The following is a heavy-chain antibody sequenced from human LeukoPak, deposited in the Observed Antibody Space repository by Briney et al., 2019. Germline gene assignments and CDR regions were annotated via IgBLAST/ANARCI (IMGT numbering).Heavy chain of an antibody. J-gene: IGHJ6*03. D-gene: IGHD3-10*01. V-gene: IGHV4-59*08. Sequence: SETLSLTCTVSGGSISSYYWSWIRQPPGKGLEWIGYIYYSGSTNYNPSLKSRVTISVDTSKNQFSLKLSSVTAADTAVYYCARQFGELSLHYMDVWGKETTVTVSS. CDR3: ARQFGELSLHYMDV. CDR1: GGSISSYY. CDR2: IYYSGST.